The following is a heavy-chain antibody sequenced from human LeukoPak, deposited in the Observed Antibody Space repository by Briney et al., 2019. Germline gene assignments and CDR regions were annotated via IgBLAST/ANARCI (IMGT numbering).Heavy chain of an antibody. J-gene: IGHJ5*02. CDR2: ISGSGGST. Sequence: GGSLRLSCAASGFTFSSYAMSWVRQAPGKGLEWVSAISGSGGSTYYADSVKGRFTISRDNSKNTLYLQMNSLRAEDTAVYYCAKAGYDFWSGYFKAYWFDPWGQGTLVTVSS. CDR3: AKAGYDFWSGYFKAYWFDP. CDR1: GFTFSSYA. D-gene: IGHD3-3*01. V-gene: IGHV3-23*01.